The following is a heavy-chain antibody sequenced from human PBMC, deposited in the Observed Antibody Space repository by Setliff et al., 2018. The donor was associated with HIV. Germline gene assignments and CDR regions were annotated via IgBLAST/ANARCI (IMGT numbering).Heavy chain of an antibody. Sequence: GASVKVSCKASGYTFTSYGISWVRQAPGQGLEWMGRISTYNGNTNYAQKLQGRVTMTTDTSTSTAYMELRSLRSDDTAVYYCARDYAYDILTGYYSPPDAFDIWGQGTRVTVSS. CDR3: ARDYAYDILTGYYSPPDAFDI. V-gene: IGHV1-18*01. CDR2: ISTYNGNT. CDR1: GYTFTSYG. J-gene: IGHJ3*02. D-gene: IGHD3-9*01.